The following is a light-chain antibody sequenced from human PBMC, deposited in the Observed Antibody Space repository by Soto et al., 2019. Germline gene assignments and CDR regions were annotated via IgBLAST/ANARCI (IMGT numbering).Light chain of an antibody. CDR1: SSDVGGYNY. Sequence: QSALTQPASVSGSPGQSITISCTGTSSDVGGYNYVSWHQQHPGKAPKLMIYEVVNRPSGVSTRFSGSKSGNTASLTISGLQAEDEADYYCSSYTSSSTRVFGTGTQLTVL. J-gene: IGLJ1*01. CDR2: EVV. V-gene: IGLV2-14*01. CDR3: SSYTSSSTRV.